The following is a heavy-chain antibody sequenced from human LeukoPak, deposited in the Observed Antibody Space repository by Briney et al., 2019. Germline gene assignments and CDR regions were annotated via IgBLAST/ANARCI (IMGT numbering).Heavy chain of an antibody. CDR1: GGSISSYY. V-gene: IGHV4-4*07. Sequence: PSETLSLTCTVSGGSISSYYWNWIRQPAGKGLEWIGRIYTSGSTNYNYNPSLKSRVTMPVDTSKNQFSLKLSSVTAADTAVYYCASGDANTAAAFDIGGQGTMVTVSS. CDR3: ASGDANTAAAFDI. J-gene: IGHJ3*02. D-gene: IGHD4-17*01. CDR2: IYTSGSTNY.